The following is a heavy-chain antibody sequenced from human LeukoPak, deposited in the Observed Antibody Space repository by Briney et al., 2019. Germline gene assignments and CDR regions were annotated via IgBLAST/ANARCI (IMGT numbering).Heavy chain of an antibody. CDR2: IYYSGST. CDR1: GGSISSSSYY. D-gene: IGHD3-22*01. Sequence: SETLSLTCTVSGGSISSSSYYWGWIRQPPGKGLEWIGSIYYSGSTYYNPSLKSRVTISVDTSKNQFSLKLSSVTAADTAVYYCARGNHYYDSSGYHYDAFDIWGQGTMVTVSS. V-gene: IGHV4-39*07. J-gene: IGHJ3*02. CDR3: ARGNHYYDSSGYHYDAFDI.